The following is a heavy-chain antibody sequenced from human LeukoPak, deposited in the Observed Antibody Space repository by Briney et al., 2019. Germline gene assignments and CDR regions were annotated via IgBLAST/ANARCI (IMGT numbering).Heavy chain of an antibody. CDR2: MNPNSANT. Sequence: GASVKVSCKASGYTFTNYDINWVRQATGQGLEWMGWMNPNSANTGYAQKFQGRVTMTRNTSISTAYMELSSLRSEDTAVYYCARVNCSSTSCRSKFPDYWGQGTLVTVSS. CDR1: GYTFTNYD. V-gene: IGHV1-8*01. J-gene: IGHJ4*02. D-gene: IGHD2-2*01. CDR3: ARVNCSSTSCRSKFPDY.